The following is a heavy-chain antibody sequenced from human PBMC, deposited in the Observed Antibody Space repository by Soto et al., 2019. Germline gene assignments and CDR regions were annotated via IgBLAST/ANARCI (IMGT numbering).Heavy chain of an antibody. D-gene: IGHD1-26*01. CDR2: ISWDGGST. CDR1: GFTFDDYA. J-gene: IGHJ6*02. V-gene: IGHV3-43D*03. CDR3: AKERAGSYYYYYGMDV. Sequence: GGSLRLSCAASGFTFDDYAMHWVRQAPGKGLEWVSLISWDGGSTYYADSVKGRFTISRDNSKNSLYLQMNSLRAEDTALYYCAKERAGSYYYYYGMDVWGQGTTVTVSS.